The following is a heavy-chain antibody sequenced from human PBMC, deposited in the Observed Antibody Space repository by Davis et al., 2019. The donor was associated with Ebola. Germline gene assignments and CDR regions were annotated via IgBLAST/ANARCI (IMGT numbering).Heavy chain of an antibody. J-gene: IGHJ6*02. CDR3: ARVRHYYGSGSTPRYYYYYGMDV. CDR1: GFTFGSYA. D-gene: IGHD3-10*01. V-gene: IGHV3-33*01. CDR2: IGYDGSNK. Sequence: GESLKISCAASGFTFGSYAMQWVRRTPGKGLEWVAIIGYDGSNKYYADSVKGRFTISRDNSKNTLNLQMNSLRAEDTAVYYCARVRHYYGSGSTPRYYYYYGMDVWGQGTTVTVSS.